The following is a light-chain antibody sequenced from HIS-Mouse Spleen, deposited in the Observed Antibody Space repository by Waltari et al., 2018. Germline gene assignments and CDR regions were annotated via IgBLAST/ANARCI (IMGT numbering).Light chain of an antibody. Sequence: QSVLTQPPSASGTPGQRVTISCSGSSSNIGSNYVYWYQQLPGTAPKLLSYRNNQRPAGVTDRVSGSKSGTSASLASSGLRSEDEADYYCAAWDDSLSGYVFGTGTKVTVL. V-gene: IGLV1-47*01. J-gene: IGLJ1*01. CDR1: SSNIGSNY. CDR3: AAWDDSLSGYV. CDR2: RNN.